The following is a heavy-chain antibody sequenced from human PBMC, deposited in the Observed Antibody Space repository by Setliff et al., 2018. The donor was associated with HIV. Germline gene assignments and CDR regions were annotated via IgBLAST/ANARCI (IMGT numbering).Heavy chain of an antibody. CDR3: ARGGYGSGNAYYFAD. J-gene: IGHJ4*02. CDR1: GASISSGSHF. D-gene: IGHD3-10*01. CDR2: ISYSEGT. V-gene: IGHV4-39*07. Sequence: PSETLSLTCTVSGASISSGSHFWGWIRQPPGKGPECVGLISYSEGTKYNPSLNSRVTVSIDTPKNQFSLDLTSVTAADTAVYYCARGGYGSGNAYYFADWGQGTLVTVSS.